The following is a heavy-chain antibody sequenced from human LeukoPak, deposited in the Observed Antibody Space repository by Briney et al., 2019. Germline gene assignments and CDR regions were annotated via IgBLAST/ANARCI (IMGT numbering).Heavy chain of an antibody. V-gene: IGHV3-48*03. CDR3: ARNSRETSIAAAGGAYFDY. CDR2: ISSSGSTI. D-gene: IGHD6-13*01. Sequence: GGSLRLSCAASGCTFSSYEMNWVRQAPGKGLEWVSYISSSGSTIYYADSVKGRFTISRDNAKNSLYLQMNSLRAEDTAVYYCARNSRETSIAAAGGAYFDYWGQGTLVTVSS. J-gene: IGHJ4*02. CDR1: GCTFSSYE.